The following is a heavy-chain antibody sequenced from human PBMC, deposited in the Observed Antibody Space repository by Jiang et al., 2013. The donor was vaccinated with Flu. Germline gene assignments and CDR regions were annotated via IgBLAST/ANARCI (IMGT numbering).Heavy chain of an antibody. V-gene: IGHV3-30-3*01. J-gene: IGHJ4*02. CDR3: AREGGYYSFDY. Sequence: VISYDGSNKYYADSVKGRFTISRDNSKNTLYLQMNSLRAEDTAVYYCAREGGYYSFDYWGQGTLVTVSS. CDR2: ISYDGSNK. D-gene: IGHD3-22*01.